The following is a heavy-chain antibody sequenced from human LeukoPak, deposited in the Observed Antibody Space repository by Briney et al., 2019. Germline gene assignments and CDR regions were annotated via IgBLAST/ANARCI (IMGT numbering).Heavy chain of an antibody. CDR2: ISAYNGNT. Sequence: ASVKVSCKASGYTFSSYGISWVRQAPGQGLEWMGWISAYNGNTNYAQKLQGRVTMTTDTSTSTAYMELRSLRSDDTAVYYCARDKGYDFWGGYTYWGQGTLVTVSS. CDR1: GYTFSSYG. J-gene: IGHJ4*02. CDR3: ARDKGYDFWGGYTY. D-gene: IGHD3-3*01. V-gene: IGHV1-18*01.